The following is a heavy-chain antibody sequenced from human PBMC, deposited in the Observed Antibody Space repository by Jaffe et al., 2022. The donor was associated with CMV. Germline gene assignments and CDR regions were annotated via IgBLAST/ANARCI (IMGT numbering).Heavy chain of an antibody. CDR2: IGTAGDP. V-gene: IGHV3-13*05. CDR3: ARGGLRALREGYCSSTSCGGFDY. D-gene: IGHD2-2*01. J-gene: IGHJ4*02. CDR1: GFTFSSYD. Sequence: EVQLVESGGGLVQPGGSLRLSCAASGFTFSSYDMHWVRQATGKGLEWVSAIGTAGDPYYPGSVKGRFTISRENAKNSLYLQMNSLRAGDTAVYYCARGGLRALREGYCSSTSCGGFDYWGQGTLVTVSS.